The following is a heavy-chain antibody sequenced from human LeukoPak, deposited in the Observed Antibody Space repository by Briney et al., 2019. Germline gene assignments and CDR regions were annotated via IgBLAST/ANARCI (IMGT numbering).Heavy chain of an antibody. J-gene: IGHJ4*02. D-gene: IGHD3-22*01. CDR3: ARDTSGYFIGFDY. Sequence: GGSLRLSCAASGFTFSAHYMSWIRQAPGKGLEWVSYISIDGNTIYYADSVKGRFTISRDNAKNSLYLQMSSLRAEDTAIYYCARDTSGYFIGFDYWGQGTLVTVSS. CDR1: GFTFSAHY. CDR2: ISIDGNTI. V-gene: IGHV3-11*04.